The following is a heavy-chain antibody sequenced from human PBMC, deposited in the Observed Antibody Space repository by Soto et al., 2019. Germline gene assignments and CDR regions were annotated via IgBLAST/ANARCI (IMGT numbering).Heavy chain of an antibody. CDR2: ISYDGSNK. V-gene: IGHV3-30-3*01. Sequence: GGSLRLSCAASGFTFSSYAMHWVRQAPGKGLEWVAVISYDGSNKYYADSVKGRFTISRDNSKNTLYLQMNSLRAEDTAVYYCARTGPAYYYGSGSYYDYWGQGTLVTVSS. CDR1: GFTFSSYA. J-gene: IGHJ4*02. D-gene: IGHD3-10*01. CDR3: ARTGPAYYYGSGSYYDY.